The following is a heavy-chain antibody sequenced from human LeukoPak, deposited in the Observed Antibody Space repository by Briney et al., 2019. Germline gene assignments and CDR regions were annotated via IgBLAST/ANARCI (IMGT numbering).Heavy chain of an antibody. V-gene: IGHV3-73*01. J-gene: IGHJ3*02. D-gene: IGHD3-3*01. Sequence: GGSLRLSCAASGFTFSGSAMHWVRQASGKGLEWVGRIRSKANSYATAYAASVKGRFTISRDDSKNMAYLQMNSLKTEDTAVYYCTRQAYYDFWSGYHNAFDIWGQGTMVTVSS. CDR3: TRQAYYDFWSGYHNAFDI. CDR2: IRSKANSYAT. CDR1: GFTFSGSA.